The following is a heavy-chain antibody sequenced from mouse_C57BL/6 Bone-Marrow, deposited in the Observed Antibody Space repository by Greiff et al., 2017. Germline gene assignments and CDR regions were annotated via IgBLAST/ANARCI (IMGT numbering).Heavy chain of an antibody. J-gene: IGHJ3*01. V-gene: IGHV1-81*01. CDR3: ARDDYDYDGAPLAY. D-gene: IGHD2-4*01. CDR2: IYPRSGNT. Sequence: QVQLKQSGAELARPGASVKLSCKASGYTFTSYGISWVKQRTGQGLEWIGEIYPRSGNTYYNEKFKGKATLTADKSSSTAYMELRSLTSEDSAVYFCARDDYDYDGAPLAYWGQGTLVTVSA. CDR1: GYTFTSYG.